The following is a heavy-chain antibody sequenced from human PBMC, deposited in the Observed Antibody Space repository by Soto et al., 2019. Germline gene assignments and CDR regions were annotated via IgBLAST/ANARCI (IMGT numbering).Heavy chain of an antibody. V-gene: IGHV3-7*01. J-gene: IGHJ4*02. CDR2: IKQDGSEK. Sequence: EVQLVESGGGLVQPGGSLRLSCAASGFTFSSYWMSWVRQAPGKGLEWVANIKQDGSEKYYVDSVKGRFTISRDNAKNSLYLQMNSLRAEDTAVYYCARAGTVVTPYFDYWGQGTLVTVSS. D-gene: IGHD2-21*02. CDR3: ARAGTVVTPYFDY. CDR1: GFTFSSYW.